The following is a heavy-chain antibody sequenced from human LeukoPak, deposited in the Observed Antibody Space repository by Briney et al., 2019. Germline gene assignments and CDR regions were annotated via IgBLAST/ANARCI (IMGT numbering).Heavy chain of an antibody. J-gene: IGHJ4*02. D-gene: IGHD6-19*01. CDR3: ARVYSSGWYLGY. CDR2: IIPIFGTA. V-gene: IGHV1-69*13. CDR1: GGTFSSYA. Sequence: ASVKVSCKASGGTFSSYAISWVRQAPGQGLEWMGGIIPIFGTANYAQKFQGRVTITADESTSTAYMELSSLRSEDTAVYYCARVYSSGWYLGYWGQGTLVTVSS.